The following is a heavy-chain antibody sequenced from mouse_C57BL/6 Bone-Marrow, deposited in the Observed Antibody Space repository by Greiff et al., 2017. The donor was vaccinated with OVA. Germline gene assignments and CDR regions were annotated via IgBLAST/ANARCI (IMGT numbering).Heavy chain of an antibody. D-gene: IGHD1-1*01. V-gene: IGHV1-78*01. CDR3: ARETLEYYGSSPVRLPYYFDY. CDR2: IYPRDGST. CDR1: GYTFTDHT. J-gene: IGHJ2*01. Sequence: QVQLQQSDAELVKPGASVKISCKVSGYTFTDHTIHWMKQRPEQGLEWIGYIYPRDGSTKYNEKFKGKATLTADKSSSTAYMQLNSLTSEDSAVYFCARETLEYYGSSPVRLPYYFDYWGQGTTLTVSS.